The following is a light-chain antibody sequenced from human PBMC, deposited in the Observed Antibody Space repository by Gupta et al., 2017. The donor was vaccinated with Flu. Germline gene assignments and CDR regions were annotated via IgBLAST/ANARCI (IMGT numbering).Light chain of an antibody. CDR1: QSVRSNN. Sequence: EIVLTQSPGTLSLSPGERATLSCRASQSVRSNNFAWFQQKPGQAPRLLIYGASTRATGIPDRFSGSESGTEFTLTISRLEPEDFAVYYCQQDGSTLRTFGEGTKVEVK. V-gene: IGKV3-20*01. CDR3: QQDGSTLRT. CDR2: GAS. J-gene: IGKJ1*01.